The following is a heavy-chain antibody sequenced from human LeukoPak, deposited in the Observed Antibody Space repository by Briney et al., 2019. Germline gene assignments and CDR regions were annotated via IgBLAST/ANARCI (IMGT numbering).Heavy chain of an antibody. J-gene: IGHJ4*02. CDR2: ISSSSSYI. V-gene: IGHV3-21*01. D-gene: IGHD6-13*01. Sequence: GGSLRLSCAASGFTFSSYSMNWVRQAPGKGLGWVSSISSSSSYIYYADSVKGRFTISRDNAKNSLYLQMNSLRAEDTAVYYCARDVRGSSSWHDYWGQGTLVTVSS. CDR3: ARDVRGSSSWHDY. CDR1: GFTFSSYS.